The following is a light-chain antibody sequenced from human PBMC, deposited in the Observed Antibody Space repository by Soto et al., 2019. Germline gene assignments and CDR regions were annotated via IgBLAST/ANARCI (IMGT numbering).Light chain of an antibody. V-gene: IGKV2-24*01. CDR3: MQASHFPRT. Sequence: DFVLTQTPLSSPVTLGQPASISCRCGQSLVHSNGNTYLSWLQQRPGQPPRLLIYQISNRFSGVPDRVSGSGAGTDFTLRISRVEAEDVGVYYCMQASHFPRTFGQGTKVEIK. CDR2: QIS. J-gene: IGKJ1*01. CDR1: QSLVHSNGNTY.